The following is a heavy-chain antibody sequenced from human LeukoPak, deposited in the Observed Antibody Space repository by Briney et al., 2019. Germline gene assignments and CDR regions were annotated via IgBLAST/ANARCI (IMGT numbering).Heavy chain of an antibody. CDR1: GGTFSSYA. CDR2: IIPIFGTA. J-gene: IGHJ4*02. V-gene: IGHV1-69*05. Sequence: ASVKVSCKASGGTFSSYAISWVRQAPGQGLEWMGGIIPIFGTANCAQKFQGRVTITTDESTSTAYMELSSLRSEDTAVYYCATSSGGYIDYWGQGTLVTVSS. CDR3: ATSSGGYIDY. D-gene: IGHD3-10*01.